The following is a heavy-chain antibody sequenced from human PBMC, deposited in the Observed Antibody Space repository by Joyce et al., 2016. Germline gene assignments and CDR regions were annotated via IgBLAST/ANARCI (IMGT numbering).Heavy chain of an antibody. V-gene: IGHV4-39*02. D-gene: IGHD2-15*01. J-gene: IGHJ5*02. Sequence: QLQLQESGPGLVKPSETLSLTCTVSGGSVSNTNFYWGWIRQPPGRGLEWLGIIYHNGITYYNPSLKSRVTMFVDTSKNHFSLKLSSVTAADTAVYYCAREDKNWFDPWGQGTLVTVSS. CDR3: AREDKNWFDP. CDR1: GGSVSNTNFY. CDR2: IYHNGIT.